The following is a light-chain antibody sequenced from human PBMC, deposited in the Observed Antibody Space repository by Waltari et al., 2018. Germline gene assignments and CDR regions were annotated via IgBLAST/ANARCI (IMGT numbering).Light chain of an antibody. Sequence: DVVMTQSPLSLPVTLGQSDSISCRSSQTIVSSDGNTFVNWFRQRPGQSPRRLIYKVSDRDSRVPDRFSGSGSGTDFTLKISRVEAEDVGVYYCMQGTHWPYTFGQGTKLEIK. CDR3: MQGTHWPYT. CDR1: QTIVSSDGNTF. CDR2: KVS. J-gene: IGKJ2*01. V-gene: IGKV2-30*01.